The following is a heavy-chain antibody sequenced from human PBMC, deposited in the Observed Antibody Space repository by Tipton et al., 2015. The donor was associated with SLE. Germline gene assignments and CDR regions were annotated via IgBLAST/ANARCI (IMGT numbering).Heavy chain of an antibody. Sequence: TLSLTCTVSGGSISSSSYYWGWIRQPPGKGLEWIGSIYYSGSTYYTPSLKSRLTISVDTSKSQFSLRLSSVTAADTAVYFCARLRMGNWYFDLWGRGTLVTVSS. V-gene: IGHV4-39*07. CDR1: GGSISSSSYY. CDR3: ARLRMGNWYFDL. D-gene: IGHD7-27*01. CDR2: IYYSGST. J-gene: IGHJ2*01.